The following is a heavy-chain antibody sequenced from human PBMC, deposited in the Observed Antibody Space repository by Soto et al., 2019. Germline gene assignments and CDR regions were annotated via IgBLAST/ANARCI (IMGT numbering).Heavy chain of an antibody. Sequence: SETLSLTCTVSGGSISSYYWSWIRQSPGKGLEWIGYIYYSGSTNYNPSLKGRVTISVDTSKNQFSLKLSSVTAADTAVYYCARVWGGAFDIWGQGTMVT. J-gene: IGHJ3*02. CDR3: ARVWGGAFDI. CDR1: GGSISSYY. D-gene: IGHD3-10*01. V-gene: IGHV4-59*01. CDR2: IYYSGST.